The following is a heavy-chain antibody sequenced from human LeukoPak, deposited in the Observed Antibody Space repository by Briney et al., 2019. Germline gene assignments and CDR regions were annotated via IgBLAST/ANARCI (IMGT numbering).Heavy chain of an antibody. Sequence: ASVKVSCKASGYTFTSYDINWVRQATGQGLEWMGWMNPNSGNTGYAQKFQGRVTMTRNTSISTAYMELSRLRSDDTAVYYCARGQSLDAFDIWGQGTMVTVSS. J-gene: IGHJ3*02. V-gene: IGHV1-8*01. CDR1: GYTFTSYD. CDR2: MNPNSGNT. CDR3: ARGQSLDAFDI.